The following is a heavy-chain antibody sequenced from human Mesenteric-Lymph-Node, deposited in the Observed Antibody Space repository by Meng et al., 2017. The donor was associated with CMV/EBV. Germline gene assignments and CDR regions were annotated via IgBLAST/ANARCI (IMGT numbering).Heavy chain of an antibody. Sequence: SLTCAVSGGSVSSSNWWSWVRQSPGKGLEWIGEVYHSGSTNYNPSLKSRVTISVDKSENQFSLKVSSVTAADTAVYYCARGGTGSLDSWGQGSLVTVSS. V-gene: IGHV4-4*02. J-gene: IGHJ4*02. CDR1: GGSVSSSNW. D-gene: IGHD2-8*02. CDR3: ARGGTGSLDS. CDR2: VYHSGST.